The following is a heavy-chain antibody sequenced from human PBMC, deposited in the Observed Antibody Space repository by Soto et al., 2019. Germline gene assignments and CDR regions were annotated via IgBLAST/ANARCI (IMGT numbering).Heavy chain of an antibody. V-gene: IGHV3-7*01. Sequence: GGSLRLSCAASGFTFSSYWMSRVRQAPGKGLEWVANIKQDGSEKYYVDSVKGRFTISRDNAKNSLYLQMNSLRAEDTAVYYCAREDMDIVATIVDTYNWFDPWGQGTLVTVSS. CDR2: IKQDGSEK. J-gene: IGHJ5*02. CDR1: GFTFSSYW. CDR3: AREDMDIVATIVDTYNWFDP. D-gene: IGHD5-12*01.